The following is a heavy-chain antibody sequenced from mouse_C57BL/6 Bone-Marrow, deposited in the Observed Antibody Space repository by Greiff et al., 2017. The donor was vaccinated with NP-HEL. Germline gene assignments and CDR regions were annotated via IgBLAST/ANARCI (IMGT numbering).Heavy chain of an antibody. D-gene: IGHD2-3*01. CDR3: AEGGYGYYPYWYFDV. CDR1: GYTFTSYW. V-gene: IGHV1-55*01. J-gene: IGHJ1*03. CDR2: IYPGSGST. Sequence: QVQLQQPGAELVKPGASVKMSCKASGYTFTSYWITWVKQRPGQGLEWIGDIYPGSGSTNYNEKFKSKATLTVDTSSSTAYMQLSSLTSEDSAVYYCAEGGYGYYPYWYFDVGGTGTTVTVSS.